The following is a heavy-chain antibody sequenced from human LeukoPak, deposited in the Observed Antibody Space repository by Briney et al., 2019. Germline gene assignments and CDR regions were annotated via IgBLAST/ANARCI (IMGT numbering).Heavy chain of an antibody. CDR2: ISSDGNTK. CDR3: ARRRIVGSTDDAFDI. V-gene: IGHV3-30*17. D-gene: IGHD1-26*01. J-gene: IGHJ3*02. Sequence: GGSLRLSCAASGFTFSSYAMHWVRQHPGKGLEWAAVISSDGNTKYYADSVKCRFTISRDNSNNTLYLQMNSLRADDTAIYYCARRRIVGSTDDAFDIWGQGTMVTLSS. CDR1: GFTFSSYA.